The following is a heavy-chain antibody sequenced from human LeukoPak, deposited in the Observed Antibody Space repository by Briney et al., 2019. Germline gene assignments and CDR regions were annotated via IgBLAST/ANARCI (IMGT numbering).Heavy chain of an antibody. CDR2: MNPNSGNT. Sequence: ASVKVSCKASGYTFTSYDINWVRQATGQGLEWMGWMNPNSGNTGYAQKFQGRVTMTRNTPISTAYMELSSLRSEDTAVYYCARPDCSGGSCQGSYYYYYGMDVWGQGTTVTVSS. D-gene: IGHD2-15*01. CDR1: GYTFTSYD. J-gene: IGHJ6*02. V-gene: IGHV1-8*01. CDR3: ARPDCSGGSCQGSYYYYYGMDV.